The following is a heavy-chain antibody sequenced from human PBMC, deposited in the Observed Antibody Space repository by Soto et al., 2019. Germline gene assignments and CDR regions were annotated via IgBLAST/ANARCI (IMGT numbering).Heavy chain of an antibody. V-gene: IGHV4-59*01. CDR1: VGSFTSFC. J-gene: IGHJ4*02. CDR3: ATGDYSNSWNNGHYDY. CDR2: ICYRDFT. Sequence: PSETLSLTCIVSVGSFTSFCWSWIRQPPGKGLEWIGCICYRDFTNYNPSLNSRVTISVDTTKNQFSLKLSSVTAADTAVYYCATGDYSNSWNNGHYDYWGQGAMVTVSS. D-gene: IGHD6-13*01.